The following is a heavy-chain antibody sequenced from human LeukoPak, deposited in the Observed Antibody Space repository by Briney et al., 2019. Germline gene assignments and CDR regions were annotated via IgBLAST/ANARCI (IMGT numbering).Heavy chain of an antibody. CDR3: ARGGYSYGPTLDY. D-gene: IGHD5-18*01. Sequence: SETLCLTCAVYGGSFSGYYWSWIRQPPGKGLEWVGEINHSGSTNYNPSLKSRVTISVDTSKNQFSLKLSSVTAADTAVYYCARGGYSYGPTLDYWGQGTLVTVSS. V-gene: IGHV4-34*01. J-gene: IGHJ4*02. CDR2: INHSGST. CDR1: GGSFSGYY.